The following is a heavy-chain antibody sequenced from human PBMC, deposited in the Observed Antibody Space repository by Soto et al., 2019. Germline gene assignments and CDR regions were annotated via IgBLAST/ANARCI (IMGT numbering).Heavy chain of an antibody. CDR1: GGTFSSYA. CDR3: ARGPPILTGLSWFDP. Sequence: SVKVSCKASGGTFSSYAISWVRQAPGQGLEWMGGIISIFGTANYAQKFQGRVTIPADESTSTAYMELSSLRSEDTDVYYCARGPPILTGLSWFDPWGQGTLVTVSS. J-gene: IGHJ5*02. D-gene: IGHD3-9*01. CDR2: IISIFGTA. V-gene: IGHV1-69*13.